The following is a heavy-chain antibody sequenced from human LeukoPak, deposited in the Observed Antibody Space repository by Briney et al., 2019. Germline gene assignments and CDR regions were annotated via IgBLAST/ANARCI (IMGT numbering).Heavy chain of an antibody. J-gene: IGHJ2*01. CDR3: ARSVNWGSPHYWYFDR. Sequence: SVKVSCKASGGTLSNHAVNWVRQAPGQGLEWMGRIISDSSRTNYAEKFQGRVTITTDESTSTVYMDLSSLRSEDTAVYFCARSVNWGSPHYWYFDRWGRGTLVAVSS. D-gene: IGHD7-27*01. V-gene: IGHV1-69*05. CDR2: IISDSSRT. CDR1: GGTLSNHA.